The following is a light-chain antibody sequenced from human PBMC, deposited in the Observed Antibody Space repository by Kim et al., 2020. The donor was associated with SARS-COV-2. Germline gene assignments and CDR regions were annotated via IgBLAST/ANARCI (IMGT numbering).Light chain of an antibody. CDR1: SIGSKG. Sequence: SYELTQPPSVSVAPGKTAMITCGGDSIGSKGVHWYQQKSGQAPLVVIYNNNNRPSGIPERFSGSNSWNTATLTISGVEAGDEADYHSQGWDSTSNWVFGG. CDR2: NNN. V-gene: IGLV3-21*04. CDR3: QGWDSTSNWV. J-gene: IGLJ3*02.